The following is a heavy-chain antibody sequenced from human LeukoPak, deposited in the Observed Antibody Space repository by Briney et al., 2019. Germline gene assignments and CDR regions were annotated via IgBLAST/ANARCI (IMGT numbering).Heavy chain of an antibody. D-gene: IGHD6-19*01. CDR2: INHSGST. CDR1: GGSFSGYY. CDR3: ARGLIKGIAVAGPG. Sequence: PSGTLSLTCAVYGGSFSGYYWSWIRQPPGKGLEWIGEINHSGSTNYNPSLKSRVTISVDTSKNQFSLKLRSVTAADTAVYYCARGLIKGIAVAGPGWGQGTLVTVSS. J-gene: IGHJ4*02. V-gene: IGHV4-34*01.